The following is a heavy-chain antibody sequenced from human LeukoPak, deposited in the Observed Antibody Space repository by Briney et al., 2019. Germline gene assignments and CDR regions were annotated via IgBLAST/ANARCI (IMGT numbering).Heavy chain of an antibody. V-gene: IGHV3-30-3*01. Sequence: GGSLRLSCAASGFTFSSYAMHWVRQAPGKGLEWVAVISYDGSNKYYADSVKGRFTISRDNAKNSLFLQMNSLRAEDTAVYYCARWGSGMDVWGPGTTVTVSS. CDR2: ISYDGSNK. CDR3: ARWGSGMDV. J-gene: IGHJ6*02. D-gene: IGHD3-16*01. CDR1: GFTFSSYA.